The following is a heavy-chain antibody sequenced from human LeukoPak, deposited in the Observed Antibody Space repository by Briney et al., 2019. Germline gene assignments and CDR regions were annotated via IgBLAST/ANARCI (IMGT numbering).Heavy chain of an antibody. D-gene: IGHD3-22*01. CDR1: GFTFSGSA. Sequence: GGSLKLSCAASGFTFSGSAMHWVRQASGKGPEWVGRIRSKANSYATAYAASVKGRFTISRDESKNTAYLQMNSLKTEDTAVYYCTRRAKDDSSGYYSTWGQGTLVTVSS. CDR3: TRRAKDDSSGYYST. V-gene: IGHV3-73*01. J-gene: IGHJ5*02. CDR2: IRSKANSYAT.